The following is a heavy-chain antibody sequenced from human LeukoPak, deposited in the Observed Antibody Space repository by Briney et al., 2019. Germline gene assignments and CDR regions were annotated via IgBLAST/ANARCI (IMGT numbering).Heavy chain of an antibody. J-gene: IGHJ5*02. CDR2: IYPGDSDT. CDR3: ARLEEDLTLGVAGYWFVP. CDR1: GYSFTSYW. D-gene: IGHD3-16*01. V-gene: IGHV5-51*01. Sequence: GESLKISCKGSGYSFTSYWIGWVRQMPGKGLEWMGIIYPGDSDTRYGPSFQGQVTISADKSINTAYLQWSSLRASDTAMYYCARLEEDLTLGVAGYWFVPWGQGTLVTVS.